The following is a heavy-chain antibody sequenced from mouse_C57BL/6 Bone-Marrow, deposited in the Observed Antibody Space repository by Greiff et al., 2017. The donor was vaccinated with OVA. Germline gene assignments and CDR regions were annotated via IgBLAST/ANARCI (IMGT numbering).Heavy chain of an antibody. D-gene: IGHD1-1*01. CDR2: INPSNGGT. V-gene: IGHV1-53*01. Sequence: QVQLKQPGTELVKPGASVKLSCKASGYTFTSYWMHWVKQRPGQGLEWIGNINPSNGGTNYNEKFKSKATLTVDKSSSTAYMQLSSLTSEDSAVYYCARWVTVVATDDAMDYWGQGTSVTVSS. CDR1: GYTFTSYW. CDR3: ARWVTVVATDDAMDY. J-gene: IGHJ4*01.